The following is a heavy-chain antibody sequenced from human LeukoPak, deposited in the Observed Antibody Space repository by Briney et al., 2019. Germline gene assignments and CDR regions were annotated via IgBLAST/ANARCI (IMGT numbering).Heavy chain of an antibody. CDR1: GFTFSSYA. CDR2: ISYDGSNK. V-gene: IGHV3-30-3*01. CDR3: AKVVPDVDTAMVPGQIYYYYGMDV. J-gene: IGHJ6*02. D-gene: IGHD5-18*01. Sequence: GGSLRLSCAASGFTFSSYAMHWVRQAPGKGLEWVAVISYDGSNKYYADSVKGRFTISRDNSKNTLYLQMNSLRAEDTAVYYCAKVVPDVDTAMVPGQIYYYYGMDVWGQGTTVTVSS.